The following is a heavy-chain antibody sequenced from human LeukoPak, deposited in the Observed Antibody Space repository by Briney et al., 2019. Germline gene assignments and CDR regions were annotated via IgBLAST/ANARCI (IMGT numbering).Heavy chain of an antibody. D-gene: IGHD1-20*01. CDR3: ATDQRPNSSSWPEYNWNDLDY. V-gene: IGHV1-69*13. Sequence: RASVKVSCKASGGTFSSYAISWVRQAPGQGLEWMGGIIPIFGTANYAQKFQGRVTITADESTSTAYMELSSLRSEDTAVYYCATDQRPNSSSWPEYNWNDLDYWGQGTLVTVSS. J-gene: IGHJ4*02. CDR1: GGTFSSYA. CDR2: IIPIFGTA.